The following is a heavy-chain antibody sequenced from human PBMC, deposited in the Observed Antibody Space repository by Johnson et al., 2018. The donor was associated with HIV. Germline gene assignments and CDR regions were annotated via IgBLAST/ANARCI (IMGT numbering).Heavy chain of an antibody. CDR1: GFTLSSYW. Sequence: QVQLVESGGGLVQPGGSLRLSCVASGFTLSSYWIHWVRRAPGKGLVWVAVISYGGSTNYAGPVKGRFTISRDNAKKFLYLQMNSLRAEDTAVYYCARDGPPYYGGNSGGAFDIWGQGTMVTVSS. D-gene: IGHD4-23*01. CDR3: ARDGPPYYGGNSGGAFDI. CDR2: ISYGGST. J-gene: IGHJ3*02. V-gene: IGHV3-30*03.